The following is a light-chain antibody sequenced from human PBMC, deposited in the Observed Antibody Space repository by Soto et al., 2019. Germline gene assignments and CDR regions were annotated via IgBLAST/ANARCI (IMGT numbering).Light chain of an antibody. J-gene: IGKJ5*01. CDR3: QQRSKWPIT. Sequence: EMVMTQSPATLSVSPGERATLSCRASQSVSSDLAWYQQKPGQAPRLFIYDASNRATGIPARFSASGSGTDFTLTISSLEPEDFAVYYCQQRSKWPITFGQGTRLEIK. CDR1: QSVSSD. CDR2: DAS. V-gene: IGKV3-11*01.